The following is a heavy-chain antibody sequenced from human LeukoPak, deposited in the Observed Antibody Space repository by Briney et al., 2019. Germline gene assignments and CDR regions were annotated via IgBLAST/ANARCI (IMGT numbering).Heavy chain of an antibody. V-gene: IGHV3-30*18. D-gene: IGHD1-1*01. Sequence: GGSLRLSCAASGFTFSSYGMHWVRQAPGKGLEWVAVISYDGSNKYYADSVKGRFTISRDNSENTLYLQMNSLRAEDTAVYYCAKDSSATTTTFFDYWGQGTLVTVSS. J-gene: IGHJ4*02. CDR1: GFTFSSYG. CDR2: ISYDGSNK. CDR3: AKDSSATTTTFFDY.